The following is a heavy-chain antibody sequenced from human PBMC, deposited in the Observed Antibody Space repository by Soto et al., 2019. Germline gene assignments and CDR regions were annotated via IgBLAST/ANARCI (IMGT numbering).Heavy chain of an antibody. Sequence: VQLVESGGGLVQPGGSLRLSCAASGFTFSSYRMHWVRQAPGQGLVWLSRVYSGGTVTNYADSVKGRFTVSRDNAKNTMYLQNNSVRREDTAIYYCARDPGYDGHECRFDYWGEGVLVTVSS. CDR2: VYSGGTVT. CDR3: ARDPGYDGHECRFDY. J-gene: IGHJ4*02. V-gene: IGHV3-74*01. CDR1: GFTFSSYR. D-gene: IGHD2-15*01.